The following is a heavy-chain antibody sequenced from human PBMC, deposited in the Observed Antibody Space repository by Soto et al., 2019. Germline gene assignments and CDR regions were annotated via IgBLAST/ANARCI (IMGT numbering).Heavy chain of an antibody. CDR2: IYHSGST. CDR3: ARDRRVSIAAAGTRGDWFDP. Sequence: SETLSLTCAVSGGSISSSNWWSWVRQPPGKGLEWIGEIYHSGSTNYNPSLKSRVTISVDKSKNQFSLKLSSVTAADTAVYYCARDRRVSIAAAGTRGDWFDPWGQGTLVT. CDR1: GGSISSSNW. V-gene: IGHV4-4*02. D-gene: IGHD6-13*01. J-gene: IGHJ5*02.